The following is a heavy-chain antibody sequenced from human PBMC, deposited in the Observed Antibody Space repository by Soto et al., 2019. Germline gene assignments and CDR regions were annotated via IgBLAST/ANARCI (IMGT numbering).Heavy chain of an antibody. CDR2: INPSGGST. J-gene: IGHJ6*02. CDR1: GYTFTSYY. V-gene: IGHV1-46*01. Sequence: ASVKVSCKASGYTFTSYYMHWVRQAPGQGLEWMGIINPSGGSTTYAQKFQGRVTMTRDTSTSTVYMELSSLRSEDTTVYYCARGDIVAIFGMDVWGQGTTVTVSS. D-gene: IGHD5-12*01. CDR3: ARGDIVAIFGMDV.